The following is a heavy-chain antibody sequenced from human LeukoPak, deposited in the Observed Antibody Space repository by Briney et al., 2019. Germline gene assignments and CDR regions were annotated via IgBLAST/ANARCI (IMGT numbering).Heavy chain of an antibody. V-gene: IGHV4-59*01. J-gene: IGHJ4*02. CDR3: ARDLGAKIDY. D-gene: IGHD1-26*01. CDR1: GGSISSYY. Sequence: SETLSLTCTVSGGSISSYYWTWIRQPPGKGLEWIGYIYYSGTTNYNPSLKSRVTISVDMSKNQFSLKLSSMTAADTAVYYCARDLGAKIDYWGQGTLVTVSS. CDR2: IYYSGTT.